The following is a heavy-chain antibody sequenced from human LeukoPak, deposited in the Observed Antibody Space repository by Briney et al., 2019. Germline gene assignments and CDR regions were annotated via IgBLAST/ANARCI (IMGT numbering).Heavy chain of an antibody. V-gene: IGHV3-7*01. CDR3: LVTTRSRGFDY. D-gene: IGHD1/OR15-1a*01. Sequence: PARSLRPSCAPAALTLSSYWMRCVRQAPGKGREWVANIRQDGSVQNYVDSVKGRFTISRDNPKNSVYLQMSSLRAEDTAVYYCLVTTRSRGFDYWGQGTLVTVSS. CDR1: ALTLSSYW. J-gene: IGHJ4*02. CDR2: IRQDGSVQ.